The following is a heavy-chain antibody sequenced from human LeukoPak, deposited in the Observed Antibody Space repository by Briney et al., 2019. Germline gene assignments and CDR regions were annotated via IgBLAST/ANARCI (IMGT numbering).Heavy chain of an antibody. J-gene: IGHJ4*02. V-gene: IGHV5-51*01. D-gene: IGHD3-3*01. CDR3: ARLRDFWSGYFSY. CDR1: GYSFTSYW. Sequence: GESLKISCKGSGYSFTSYWIGWVRQMPGKGLEWMGIIYPGDSDTRYSPSFQGQVTISADKSISTAYLQWSCLKASDTAVYYCARLRDFWSGYFSYWGQGTLVTVSS. CDR2: IYPGDSDT.